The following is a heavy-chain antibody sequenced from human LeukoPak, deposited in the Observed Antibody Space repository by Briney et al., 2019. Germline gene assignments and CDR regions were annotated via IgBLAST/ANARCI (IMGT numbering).Heavy chain of an antibody. CDR2: ISAVSTYI. Sequence: GGSLRLSCAASGFTFSSYTIHWVRQAPGKGLEWVSSISAVSTYIYYADSVKGRFTISRDDVEKSAYLELSGLTAHDTAIYYCARGGIAGRPVYYYYMDVWGKGTTVTVSS. J-gene: IGHJ6*03. CDR3: ARGGIAGRPVYYYYMDV. V-gene: IGHV3-21*01. D-gene: IGHD6-6*01. CDR1: GFTFSSYT.